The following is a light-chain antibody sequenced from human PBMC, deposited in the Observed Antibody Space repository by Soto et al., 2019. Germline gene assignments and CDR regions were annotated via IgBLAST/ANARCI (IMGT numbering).Light chain of an antibody. V-gene: IGLV2-14*01. CDR2: DVT. Sequence: QSALTQPASVSGSPGQSIAISCTGSSSDIGAYNYVSWYQHHPGKAPKLIIYDVTSRPSGVSNRFSGSKSGNTASLTISGLQAEDEADYYCSSYTSSSTLYVFGTGTKLTVL. CDR3: SSYTSSSTLYV. CDR1: SSDIGAYNY. J-gene: IGLJ1*01.